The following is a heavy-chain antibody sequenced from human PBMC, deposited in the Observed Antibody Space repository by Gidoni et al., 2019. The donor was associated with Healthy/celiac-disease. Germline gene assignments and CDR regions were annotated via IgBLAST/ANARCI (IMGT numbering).Heavy chain of an antibody. CDR1: GFPFSSYG. J-gene: IGHJ6*02. CDR2: IWYDGSNK. D-gene: IGHD2-2*02. CDR3: ARDLDQLLYLGYYYGMDV. Sequence: QVQLVESGGGVVQPGRSLRLSCAASGFPFSSYGMHWVRQAPGQGREWVAVIWYDGSNKYYADSVKVRFTISRDNSKNTLYLQMNSLRAEDTAVYYCARDLDQLLYLGYYYGMDVWGQGTTVTVSS. V-gene: IGHV3-33*01.